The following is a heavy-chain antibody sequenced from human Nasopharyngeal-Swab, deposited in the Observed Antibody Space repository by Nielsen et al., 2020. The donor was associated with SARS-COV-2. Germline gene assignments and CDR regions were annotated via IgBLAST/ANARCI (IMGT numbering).Heavy chain of an antibody. CDR3: AKRMGDYYDNSGYYYGYYYNMDV. D-gene: IGHD3-22*01. Sequence: GESLKISCAASGFTFSSYAMNWVRQAPGKGLEWLALISDDGRNKYYADSVKGRFTSSRDNSKNTPYLQMNSLTTEDTAVYYCAKRMGDYYDNSGYYYGYYYNMDVWGQGTTVTVSS. CDR2: ISDDGRNK. V-gene: IGHV3-30*18. CDR1: GFTFSSYA. J-gene: IGHJ6*02.